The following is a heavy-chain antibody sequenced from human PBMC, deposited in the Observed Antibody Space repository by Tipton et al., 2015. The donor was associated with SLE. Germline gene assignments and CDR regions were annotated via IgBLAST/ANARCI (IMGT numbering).Heavy chain of an antibody. CDR2: IYYSGST. Sequence: TLSLTCTVSGGSISSYYWSWIRQPPGKGLEWIGYIYYSGSTNYNPSLKSRVTISVDTSKNQFSLKLSSVTAADTAVYYCARSRGPYYFDYWGQGTLVPVSS. J-gene: IGHJ4*02. V-gene: IGHV4-59*01. CDR1: GGSISSYY. D-gene: IGHD3-10*01. CDR3: ARSRGPYYFDY.